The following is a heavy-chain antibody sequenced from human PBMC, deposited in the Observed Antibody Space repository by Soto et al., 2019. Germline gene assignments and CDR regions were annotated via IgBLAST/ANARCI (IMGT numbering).Heavy chain of an antibody. V-gene: IGHV3-21*01. J-gene: IGHJ4*02. CDR3: VCDGAAAYPGIAVADSDY. D-gene: IGHD6-19*01. Sequence: PGGSLRLSCAASGFTFSSYSMNWVRQAPGKGLEWVSSISSSSSYIYYADSVKGRFTISRDNAKNSLYLQMNSLRAEDTAVYYCVCDGAAAYPGIAVADSDYWGQGTLVTVSS. CDR2: ISSSSSYI. CDR1: GFTFSSYS.